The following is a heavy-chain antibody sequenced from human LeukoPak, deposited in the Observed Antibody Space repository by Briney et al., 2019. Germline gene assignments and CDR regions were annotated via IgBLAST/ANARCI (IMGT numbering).Heavy chain of an antibody. CDR2: INHSGST. CDR1: GGSFSGYY. D-gene: IGHD3-10*01. CDR3: ARDAESSGSYS. Sequence: SETLSLTCAVYGGSFSGYYWSWIRQPPGKGLEWIGEINHSGSTNYNPSLKSRVTISVDTSKNQFSLKLSSVTAADTAVYYCARDAESSGSYSWGQGTLVTVSS. J-gene: IGHJ4*02. V-gene: IGHV4-34*01.